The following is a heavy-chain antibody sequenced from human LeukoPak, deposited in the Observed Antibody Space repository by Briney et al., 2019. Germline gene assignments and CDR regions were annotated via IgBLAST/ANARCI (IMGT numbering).Heavy chain of an antibody. J-gene: IGHJ3*02. CDR2: IYTSGST. CDR3: ARDPGVAADDAFDI. D-gene: IGHD6-25*01. V-gene: IGHV4-4*07. CDR1: GGSISSYY. Sequence: SETLSLTCTVSGGSISSYYWSWIRQPAGKGLEWIGRIYTSGSTNYNPSPKSRVTMSVDTSKNQFSLKLSSVTAADTAVYYCARDPGVAADDAFDIWGQGTMVTVSS.